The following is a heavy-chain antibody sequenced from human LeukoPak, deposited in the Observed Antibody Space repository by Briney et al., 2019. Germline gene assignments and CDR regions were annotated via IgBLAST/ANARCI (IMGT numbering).Heavy chain of an antibody. CDR2: IYYSGNT. D-gene: IGHD6-13*01. CDR3: ARGVYIAAAQYGY. CDR1: GGSISSYY. V-gene: IGHV4-59*01. Sequence: PSETLSLTCTVSGGSISSYYWSWIRQPPGKGLEWIGYIYYSGNTNYNPSLKSRVTISVGTSNNQFSLRLSSVTAADTAVYYCARGVYIAAAQYGYWGQGTLVTVSS. J-gene: IGHJ4*02.